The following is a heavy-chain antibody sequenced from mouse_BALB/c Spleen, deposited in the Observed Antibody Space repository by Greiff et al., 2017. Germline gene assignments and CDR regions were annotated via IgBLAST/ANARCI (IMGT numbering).Heavy chain of an antibody. J-gene: IGHJ3*01. Sequence: VKLQESGPGLVQPSQSLSITCTVSGFSLTSYGVHWVRQSPGKGLEWLGVIWSGGSTDYNAAFISRLSISKDNSKSQVFFKMNSLQANDTAIYYCASQYGNYAAWFAYWGQGTLVTVSA. CDR2: IWSGGST. D-gene: IGHD2-10*02. CDR1: GFSLTSYG. V-gene: IGHV2-2*02. CDR3: ASQYGNYAAWFAY.